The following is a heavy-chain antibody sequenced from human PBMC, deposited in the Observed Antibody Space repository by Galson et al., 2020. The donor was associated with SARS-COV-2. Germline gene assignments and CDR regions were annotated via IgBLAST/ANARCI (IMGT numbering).Heavy chain of an antibody. V-gene: IGHV4-59*01. J-gene: IGHJ3*01. D-gene: IGHD3-16*01. CDR1: GGSIGYYY. CDR2: VYYTGNT. Sequence: SETLSLTCTVSGGSIGYYYWSWIRQPPGKGLQWIGYVYYTGNTDYNPSLKSRVTISVDTSKNQISLKMRSMTAADTAVYYCARGEGTAYDTAFDLWGQGTMVSVSS. CDR3: ARGEGTAYDTAFDL.